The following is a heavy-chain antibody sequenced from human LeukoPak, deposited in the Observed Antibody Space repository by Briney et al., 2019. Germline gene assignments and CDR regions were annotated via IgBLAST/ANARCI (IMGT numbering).Heavy chain of an antibody. CDR3: ARLSSSFGSDFDY. CDR2: IYYSGST. CDR1: GGSICSYH. D-gene: IGHD6-6*01. Sequence: SETLSLTCTVSGGSICSYHWSWMRQPPGKGLEWIGYIYYSGSTNYNPSLKSRVTISVDTSKNQFSLKLSSVAAADTAVYYCARLSSSFGSDFDYWGQGTLVTVSS. J-gene: IGHJ4*02. V-gene: IGHV4-59*01.